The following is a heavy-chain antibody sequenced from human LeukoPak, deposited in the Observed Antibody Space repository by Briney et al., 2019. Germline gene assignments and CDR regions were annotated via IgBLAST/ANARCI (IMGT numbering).Heavy chain of an antibody. CDR2: IYSGGST. Sequence: PGGSLRLSCAASGFTFSSYNMNWVRQAPGKGLEWVSVIYSGGSTYYADSVKGRFTISRDNSKNTLYLQMNSLRAEDTAVYYCAREPDYDSSGYAHPYFDYWGQGTLVTVSS. CDR1: GFTFSSYN. J-gene: IGHJ4*02. V-gene: IGHV3-66*01. D-gene: IGHD3-22*01. CDR3: AREPDYDSSGYAHPYFDY.